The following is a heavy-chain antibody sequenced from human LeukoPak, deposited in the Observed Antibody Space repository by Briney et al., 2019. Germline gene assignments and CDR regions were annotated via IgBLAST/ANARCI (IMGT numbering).Heavy chain of an antibody. CDR1: GGSISSYY. J-gene: IGHJ4*02. D-gene: IGHD3-3*01. Sequence: SETLSLTCTVSGGSISSYYWSWIRQPPGKRLEWIGHIYYSGSTNYNPSLKSRVTISVDTSKNQFSLKLSSVTAADTAVYYCAIRSSIWSGYQDTLYYFDSWGQGTLVTVSS. CDR3: AIRSSIWSGYQDTLYYFDS. CDR2: IYYSGST. V-gene: IGHV4-59*12.